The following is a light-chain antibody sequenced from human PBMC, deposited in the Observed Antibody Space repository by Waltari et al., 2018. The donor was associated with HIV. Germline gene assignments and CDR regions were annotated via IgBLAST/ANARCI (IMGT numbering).Light chain of an antibody. CDR1: ALLKRY. CDR3: QVADSSGTYV. Sequence: SYDLTQPPSVSVSPGQTARITWSGDALLKRYVYWYQQKSGQAPVMVIYRDNERPSGIPERFSGSSSETTVTLSISGVQAEDEADYYCQVADSSGTYVFGTGTKVTVL. CDR2: RDN. J-gene: IGLJ1*01. V-gene: IGLV3-25*03.